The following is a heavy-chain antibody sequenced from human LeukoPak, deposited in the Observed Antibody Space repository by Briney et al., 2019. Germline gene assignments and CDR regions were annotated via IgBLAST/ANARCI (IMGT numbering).Heavy chain of an antibody. CDR1: GFTFTTYA. CDR2: IVVGSGNT. D-gene: IGHD2-8*02. J-gene: IGHJ3*02. CDR3: AAVPKANAWYWDDAFDI. Sequence: GASVKVSCKASGFTFTTYAVQWVRQARGQRLEWLGRIVVGSGNTDHAQKFQGRLTITRDISTSTAYMELSSLTSDDTAVYYCAAVPKANAWYWDDAFDIWGQGTMVTVSS. V-gene: IGHV1-58*01.